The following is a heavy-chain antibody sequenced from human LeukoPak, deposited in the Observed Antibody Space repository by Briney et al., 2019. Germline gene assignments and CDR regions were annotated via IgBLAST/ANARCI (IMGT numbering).Heavy chain of an antibody. V-gene: IGHV4-31*03. Sequence: SETLSLTCTVSGGSISSGGYYWSWIRQHPGKGLEWIGYIYYSGSTYYNPSLKSRVTISVGTSKNQFSLKLRSVTAADTAVYYCARVVPAAIGYYYYMDVWGKGTTVTVSS. CDR3: ARVVPAAIGYYYYMDV. J-gene: IGHJ6*03. CDR2: IYYSGST. CDR1: GGSISSGGYY. D-gene: IGHD2-2*01.